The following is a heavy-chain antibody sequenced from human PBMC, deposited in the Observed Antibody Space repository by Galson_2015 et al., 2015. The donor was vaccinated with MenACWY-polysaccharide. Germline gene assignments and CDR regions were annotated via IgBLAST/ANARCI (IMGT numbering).Heavy chain of an antibody. Sequence: ETLSLTCTVSGASISHYYWSWIRQPAGQGLEWIGRVYASGSTNSNPSLKSRLTMSVDTSKNQFSLRLSSVTAADPAVYYCAKARGGQWPRYGMDVWGQGTTVTVSS. CDR1: GASISHYY. J-gene: IGHJ6*02. D-gene: IGHD6-19*01. CDR2: VYASGST. CDR3: AKARGGQWPRYGMDV. V-gene: IGHV4-4*07.